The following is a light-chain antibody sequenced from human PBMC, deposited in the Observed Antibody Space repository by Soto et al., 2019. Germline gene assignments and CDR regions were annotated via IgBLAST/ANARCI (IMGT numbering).Light chain of an antibody. Sequence: QSVLTQPASVSGSPGQSITISCTGTSSDVGGYNYVSWYQQHPGKAPKLMIYEVSNRPSGVXXXFSGSKSGNTAFLTISGXXXXXXXXYYCSSYTPTSTPVIFGGGTKLTVL. J-gene: IGLJ2*01. CDR1: SSDVGGYNY. V-gene: IGLV2-14*01. CDR2: EVS. CDR3: SSYTPTSTPVI.